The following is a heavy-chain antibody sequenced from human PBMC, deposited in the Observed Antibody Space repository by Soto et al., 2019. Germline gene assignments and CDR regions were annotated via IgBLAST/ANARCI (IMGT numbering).Heavy chain of an antibody. V-gene: IGHV3-74*01. CDR1: GFTFSNSW. CDR3: ARDSLNNAYNTFFDY. Sequence: GGSLRLSCAASGFTFSNSWMHWVRQAPGKGLVWLSHINADGSSIRYADSVRGRLTISRDNAKNTLFLQMSSLTAEDSALYFCARDSLNNAYNTFFDYWGQGTLVTVSS. D-gene: IGHD1-1*01. CDR2: INADGSSI. J-gene: IGHJ4*02.